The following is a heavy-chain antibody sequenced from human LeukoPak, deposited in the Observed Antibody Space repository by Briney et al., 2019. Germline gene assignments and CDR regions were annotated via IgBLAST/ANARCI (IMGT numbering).Heavy chain of an antibody. CDR1: GYSFTSYW. V-gene: IGHV5-51*01. Sequence: GESLKISCKGSGYSFTSYWIGWVRQMPGKGLEWMGIIYPGDSDTRYSPSFQGQVTISADKSISTAYLQWSSLKASDTAMYYCARIAAVGTAKKGFDPWGQGTLVTVSS. CDR3: ARIAAVGTAKKGFDP. J-gene: IGHJ5*02. CDR2: IYPGDSDT. D-gene: IGHD6-13*01.